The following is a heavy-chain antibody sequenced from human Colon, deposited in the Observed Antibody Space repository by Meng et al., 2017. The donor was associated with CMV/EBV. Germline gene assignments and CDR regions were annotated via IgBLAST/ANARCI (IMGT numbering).Heavy chain of an antibody. Sequence: QAQLQESGPGMGKPSGTLSLTCTVSGGSFINNSYFWGWIRQPPGKGLEYIGSVYHSGSTYYNPSLKSRVTISVDTSKNQFSLKLSSVTAADTAMYYCARVVLNFFDHWGQGTLVTVSS. CDR3: ARVVLNFFDH. J-gene: IGHJ4*02. CDR2: VYHSGST. CDR1: GGSFINNSYF. V-gene: IGHV4-39*07.